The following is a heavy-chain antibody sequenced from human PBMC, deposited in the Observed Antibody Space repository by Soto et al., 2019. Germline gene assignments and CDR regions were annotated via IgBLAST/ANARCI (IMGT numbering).Heavy chain of an antibody. CDR3: ARDKITGLFDY. D-gene: IGHD2-8*02. V-gene: IGHV4-34*01. Sequence: PSETLSRTCAVYGGSFSGYYWTWIRQPPGTGLEWIGEINHSGSTNYNPSLKNRVTISVDTSKNQFSLKLTSVTAAGTAVYYCARDKITGLFDYWGQGTLVTVSS. CDR1: GGSFSGYY. CDR2: INHSGST. J-gene: IGHJ4*02.